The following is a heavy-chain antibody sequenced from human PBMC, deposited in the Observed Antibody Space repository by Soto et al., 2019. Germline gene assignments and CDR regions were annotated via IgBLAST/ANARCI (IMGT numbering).Heavy chain of an antibody. Sequence: EVQLVESGGDLVQPGGSLKLSCAASGFTFSGSAMHWVRQASGKGLEWVGHIRRRAKNYATVYAASVKGRFIISRDDSKNTAYLQIISLKTDDAAVYYCTRTFDVSEYFSPGGDYWGQGTLVTVSS. D-gene: IGHD6-6*01. V-gene: IGHV3-73*02. J-gene: IGHJ4*02. CDR2: IRRRAKNYAT. CDR3: TRTFDVSEYFSPGGDY. CDR1: GFTFSGSA.